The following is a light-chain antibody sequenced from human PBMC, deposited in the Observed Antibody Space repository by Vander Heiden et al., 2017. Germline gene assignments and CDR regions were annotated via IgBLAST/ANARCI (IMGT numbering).Light chain of an antibody. V-gene: IGLV2-14*03. CDR1: SSDVGGHNY. CDR3: SSYTSSSTLV. CDR2: DVS. J-gene: IGLJ2*01. Sequence: QSALTQPASVSGSPGQSITISCTGTSSDVGGHNYVTLYQHTSGKASKLMISDVSNRASGVSNLFSGAKSGNTASLTISGLQAEDEADYYCSSYTSSSTLVVGGGTKLTVL.